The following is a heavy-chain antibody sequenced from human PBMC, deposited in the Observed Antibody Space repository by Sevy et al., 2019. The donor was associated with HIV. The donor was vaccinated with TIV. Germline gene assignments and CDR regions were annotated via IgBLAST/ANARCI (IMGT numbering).Heavy chain of an antibody. V-gene: IGHV3-33*06. Sequence: GESLKISCAASRFTFSVYGMHWVRQAPGKGLEWLAVIWYDGSYKYYADSVKGRFTISRDNSNNTLYLQMNSLRAEDTAVYYCAKDNRPYDSSGYQDYWGQGTLVTVSS. D-gene: IGHD3-22*01. CDR3: AKDNRPYDSSGYQDY. CDR1: RFTFSVYG. CDR2: IWYDGSYK. J-gene: IGHJ4*02.